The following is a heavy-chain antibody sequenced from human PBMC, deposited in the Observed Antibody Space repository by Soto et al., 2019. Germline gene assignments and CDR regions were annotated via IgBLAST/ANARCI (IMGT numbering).Heavy chain of an antibody. CDR1: GGSFSGYY. D-gene: IGHD3-10*01. CDR3: ARVAMGRGYDFPYYFDY. CDR2: INHSGST. V-gene: IGHV4-34*01. Sequence: QVQLQQWGAGLLKPSETLSLTCAVYGGSFSGYYWSWIRQPPGKGLEWIGEINHSGSTNYNPSLRGRVTISVATAKNQFSLKLSSVTAADTAVYYCARVAMGRGYDFPYYFDYWGQGTLVTVSS. J-gene: IGHJ4*02.